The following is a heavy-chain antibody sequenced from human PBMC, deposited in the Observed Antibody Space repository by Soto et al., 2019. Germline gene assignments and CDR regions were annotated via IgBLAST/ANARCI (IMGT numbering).Heavy chain of an antibody. D-gene: IGHD6-19*01. V-gene: IGHV3-23*01. Sequence: GGSLRLSCAASGFTFSSYAMSWVRQAPGKRLEWVALISGTGGSTYYADSVKGRFTISRDNSRNSLYVQMNSLRAEDTAVYYCAKAFRSGWFKDPLDIWGQGTMVTVSS. CDR2: ISGTGGST. CDR3: AKAFRSGWFKDPLDI. J-gene: IGHJ3*02. CDR1: GFTFSSYA.